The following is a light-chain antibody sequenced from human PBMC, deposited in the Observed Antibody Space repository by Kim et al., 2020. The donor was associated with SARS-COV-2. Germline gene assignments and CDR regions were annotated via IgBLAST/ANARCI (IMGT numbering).Light chain of an antibody. V-gene: IGLV3-25*03. J-gene: IGLJ2*01. Sequence: SYELTQPPSVSVSPGQTARLTCSGDALPKQYAYWYQQKPGQAPVLVIYKDSERPSRIPERFSGSSSGTTVTLTISGVQAEDEADYYCTSADSSGTYHVVF. CDR3: TSADSSGTYHVV. CDR2: KDS. CDR1: ALPKQY.